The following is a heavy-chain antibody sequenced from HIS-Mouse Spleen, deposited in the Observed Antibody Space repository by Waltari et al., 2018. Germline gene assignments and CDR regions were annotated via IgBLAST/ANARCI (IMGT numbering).Heavy chain of an antibody. J-gene: IGHJ2*01. CDR3: AREIPYSSSWYDWYFDL. CDR2: IYYSGST. V-gene: IGHV4-39*07. CDR1: GGAISISSYS. Sequence: QLPLQESGPGLVKPSETQSLTCTVSGGAISISSYSWGWIRQPPGKGLEWIGRIYYSGSTYYNPSLKSRVTISVDTSKNQFSLKRSSVTAADTAVYYCAREIPYSSSWYDWYFDLWGRGTLVTVSS. D-gene: IGHD6-13*01.